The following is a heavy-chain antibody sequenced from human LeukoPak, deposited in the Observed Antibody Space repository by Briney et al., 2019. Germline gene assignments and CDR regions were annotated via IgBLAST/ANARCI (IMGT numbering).Heavy chain of an antibody. Sequence: GGSLRLSCAASGFTFSSYGMSWVRQAPGKVLEWVSAISGSGGSTYYADSVKGRFTISRDNSKNTLYLQMNSLRAEDTAVYYCAKDLVAVAGNQFDYWGQGTLVTVSS. D-gene: IGHD6-19*01. CDR1: GFTFSSYG. V-gene: IGHV3-23*01. CDR2: ISGSGGST. CDR3: AKDLVAVAGNQFDY. J-gene: IGHJ4*02.